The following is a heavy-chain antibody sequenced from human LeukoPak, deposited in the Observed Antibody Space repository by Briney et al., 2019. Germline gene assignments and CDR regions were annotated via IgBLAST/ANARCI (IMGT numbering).Heavy chain of an antibody. CDR3: ARDASYYDSSGYYDAFDV. D-gene: IGHD3-22*01. CDR2: IKPDGSVK. Sequence: GGSLRLSCAAPGFTFSSYWMIWVRQAPGKGPEWVANIKPDGSVKYYVDSVQGRFTISRDNAKNSLYLQLNSLRAEDTAVYYCARDASYYDSSGYYDAFDVWGQGTMVTVSS. CDR1: GFTFSSYW. V-gene: IGHV3-7*01. J-gene: IGHJ3*01.